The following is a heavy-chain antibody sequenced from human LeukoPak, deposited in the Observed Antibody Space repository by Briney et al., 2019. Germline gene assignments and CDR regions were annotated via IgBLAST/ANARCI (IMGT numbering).Heavy chain of an antibody. CDR2: ISYDGSNK. D-gene: IGHD3-10*01. CDR3: ARGIITMVRGVIVYYGIDV. J-gene: IGHJ6*02. Sequence: PGGSLRLSCAASGFTFSSYAMNWVRQAPGKGLEWVAVISYDGSNKYYADSVKGRFTISRDNSKNTLYLQMNSLRAEDTAVYYCARGIITMVRGVIVYYGIDVWGQGTTVTVSS. V-gene: IGHV3-30-3*01. CDR1: GFTFSSYA.